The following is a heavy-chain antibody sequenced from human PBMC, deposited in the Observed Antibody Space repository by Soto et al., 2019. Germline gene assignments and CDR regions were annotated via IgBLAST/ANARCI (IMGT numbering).Heavy chain of an antibody. Sequence: PSETLSLTCTISGDSFSNRYWTWIRQSPGKGLEWIGYIFHSGVTDYNPSVKSRVTISIDKSRNLSSLSLTSVTAADTAVYYCARDRYFYDSRGYYRTLDSWGQGTQVTVSS. V-gene: IGHV4-59*11. CDR2: IFHSGVT. J-gene: IGHJ5*01. CDR1: GDSFSNRY. CDR3: ARDRYFYDSRGYYRTLDS. D-gene: IGHD3-22*01.